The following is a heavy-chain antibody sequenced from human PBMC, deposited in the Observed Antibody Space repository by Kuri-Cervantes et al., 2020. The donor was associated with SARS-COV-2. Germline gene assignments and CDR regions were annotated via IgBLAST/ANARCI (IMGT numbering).Heavy chain of an antibody. V-gene: IGHV4-39*07. CDR1: GGSISSSSYY. CDR2: INHSGST. Sequence: GSLRLSCTVSGGSISSSSYYWSWIRQPPGKGLEWIGEINHSGSTNYNPSLKSRVTISVDTSKNQFSLKLSSVTAADTAVYYCASVPNRYYYYGMDVWGQGTTVTVSS. J-gene: IGHJ6*02. CDR3: ASVPNRYYYYGMDV. D-gene: IGHD1/OR15-1a*01.